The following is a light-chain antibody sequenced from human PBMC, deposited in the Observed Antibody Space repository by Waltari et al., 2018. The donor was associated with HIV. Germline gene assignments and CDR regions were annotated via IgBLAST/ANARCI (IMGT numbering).Light chain of an antibody. CDR3: CSYAGSYTHVV. Sequence: QSALTQPRSVSGSPGQSVTISCPGTSSDVGGYNYFSWYQPHPGKAPKLMIYDVSKRPSGVPDRFSGSKSGNTASLTISGLQAEDEADYYCCSYAGSYTHVVFGGGTKLTVL. CDR1: SSDVGGYNY. J-gene: IGLJ2*01. CDR2: DVS. V-gene: IGLV2-11*01.